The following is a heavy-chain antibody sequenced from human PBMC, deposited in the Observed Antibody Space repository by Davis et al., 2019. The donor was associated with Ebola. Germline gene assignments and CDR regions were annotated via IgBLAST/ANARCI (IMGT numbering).Heavy chain of an antibody. CDR3: ARGNTIFGVVLYYYGMDV. CDR2: INAGNGNT. J-gene: IGHJ6*02. CDR1: GYTFTSYA. V-gene: IGHV1-3*01. D-gene: IGHD3-3*01. Sequence: AASVKVSCKASGYTFTSYAMHWVRQAPGQRLEWMGWINAGNGNTKYSQKFQGRVTITRDTSASTAYMELSSLRSEDTAVYYCARGNTIFGVVLYYYGMDVWGQETTVTVSS.